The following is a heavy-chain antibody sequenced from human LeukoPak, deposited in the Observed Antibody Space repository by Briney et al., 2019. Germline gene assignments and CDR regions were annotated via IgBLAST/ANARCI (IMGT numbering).Heavy chain of an antibody. D-gene: IGHD6-13*01. V-gene: IGHV4-38-2*02. J-gene: IGHJ4*02. CDR3: AGGHSSSWYRFFDY. Sequence: SETLSLTCTVPGYSISNGYYWGWIRQPPGKGLEWVGSISHRGSTYYNPSLKSRVTMSIDTSRNQFSLRLSSVTAADTAVYYCAGGHSSSWYRFFDYWGQGTLVTVSS. CDR1: GYSISNGYY. CDR2: ISHRGST.